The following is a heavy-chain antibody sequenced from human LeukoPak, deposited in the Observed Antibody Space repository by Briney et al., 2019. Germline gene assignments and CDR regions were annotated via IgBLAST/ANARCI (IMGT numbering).Heavy chain of an antibody. J-gene: IGHJ4*02. Sequence: PSETPSLTCTVSTGSISSGGFYWSWIRQHPGKGLEWIGSIYYTGTSYYNPSLKSRVTISVDTSKNQFSLKVSSVTAADTAVYYCARQNARQGIAVAATDYWGQGTLVTVSS. V-gene: IGHV4-31*03. CDR1: TGSISSGGFY. D-gene: IGHD6-13*01. CDR2: IYYTGTS. CDR3: ARQNARQGIAVAATDY.